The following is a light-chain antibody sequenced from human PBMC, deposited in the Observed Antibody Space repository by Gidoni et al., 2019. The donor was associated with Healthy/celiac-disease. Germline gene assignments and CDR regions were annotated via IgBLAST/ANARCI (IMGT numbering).Light chain of an antibody. J-gene: IGKJ4*01. Sequence: DIQMTQSPSSLSASVGDRVTITCRASQSISSYLNWYQQKPGKAPKLLIYAASSLQSGVPSRFSGSGSGTDFTLTISSLQPEECATYYCQQSYSTPPLTFXGXTKVKIK. CDR1: QSISSY. CDR3: QQSYSTPPLT. CDR2: AAS. V-gene: IGKV1-39*01.